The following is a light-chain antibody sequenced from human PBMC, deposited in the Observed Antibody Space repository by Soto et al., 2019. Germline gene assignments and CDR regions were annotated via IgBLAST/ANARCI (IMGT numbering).Light chain of an antibody. CDR2: EVS. J-gene: IGLJ1*01. Sequence: QSALTQPASVSVSPGQSITISCTGTSSDVGGYNYVSWYQQHPGKAPKLMIYEVSNRPSGVSNRFSGSKSGNTASLTISGLQAEDEADYYCSSYTSSSTIFGTGTKLTVL. CDR3: SSYTSSSTI. V-gene: IGLV2-14*01. CDR1: SSDVGGYNY.